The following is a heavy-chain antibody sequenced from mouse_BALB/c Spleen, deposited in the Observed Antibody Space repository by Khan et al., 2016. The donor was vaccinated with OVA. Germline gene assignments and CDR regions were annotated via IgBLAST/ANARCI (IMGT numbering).Heavy chain of an antibody. CDR3: ARNPFAY. V-gene: IGHV1-52*01. J-gene: IGHJ3*01. Sequence: QVQLQQSGAELVRPGASVKLSCEASGYTFTSYWMNWVKQSPEQGLEWLGRIDPYDSETHYNQNFKDKAILTVDKSSSPAYMQLSSLTYEDSAVYYCARNPFAYWGQGTLVTVSA. CDR1: GYTFTSYW. CDR2: IDPYDSET.